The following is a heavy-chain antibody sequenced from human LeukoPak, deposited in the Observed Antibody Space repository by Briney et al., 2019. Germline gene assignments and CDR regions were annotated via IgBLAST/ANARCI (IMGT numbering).Heavy chain of an antibody. CDR3: ARARYYYGSGNLYYFDY. V-gene: IGHV3-30*02. J-gene: IGHJ4*02. D-gene: IGHD3-10*01. Sequence: GGSLRLSCAASGFTFSSYSMHWVRQAPGKGLEWVAFVRYDSSNKYYADSVKGRFTISRDNAKNSLYLQMNSLRAEDTAVYYCARARYYYGSGNLYYFDYWGQGTLVTVSS. CDR2: VRYDSSNK. CDR1: GFTFSSYS.